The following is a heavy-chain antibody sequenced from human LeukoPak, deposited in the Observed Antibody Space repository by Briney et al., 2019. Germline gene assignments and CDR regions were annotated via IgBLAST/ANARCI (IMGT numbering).Heavy chain of an antibody. Sequence: GGSLRLSCVASRFIFRNYGMHWVRQAPGKGLEWVAFISSDGNNKDYAESVKGRFSISRDNSKNTLYLQMNRLRADDTAVYYCARTSSSWDYWGQGTLVTVSS. D-gene: IGHD6-13*01. CDR2: ISSDGNNK. J-gene: IGHJ4*02. V-gene: IGHV3-30*04. CDR3: ARTSSSWDY. CDR1: RFIFRNYG.